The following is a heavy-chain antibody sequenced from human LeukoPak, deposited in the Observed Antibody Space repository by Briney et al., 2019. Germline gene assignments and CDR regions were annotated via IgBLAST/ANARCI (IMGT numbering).Heavy chain of an antibody. Sequence: GASVKVSCKASGYTFTGYYMHWVRQAPGQGLEWMGIIDPSGGSTSYAQKFQGRVTMTRDTSTSTVYMELSSLISEDTAVYYCATEGVGSTSSSSPDYWGQGTLVTVSS. CDR2: IDPSGGST. J-gene: IGHJ4*02. CDR1: GYTFTGYY. CDR3: ATEGVGSTSSSSPDY. D-gene: IGHD1-26*01. V-gene: IGHV1-46*01.